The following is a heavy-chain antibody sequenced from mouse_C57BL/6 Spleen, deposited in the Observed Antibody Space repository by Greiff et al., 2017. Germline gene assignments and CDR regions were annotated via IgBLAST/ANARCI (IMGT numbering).Heavy chain of an antibody. D-gene: IGHD2-3*01. CDR2: ISSGGSYT. J-gene: IGHJ3*01. CDR1: GFTFSSYG. V-gene: IGHV5-6*01. Sequence: EVMLVESGGDLVKPGGSLKLSCAASGFTFSSYGMSWVRQTPDKRLEWVATISSGGSYTYYPDSVKGRFTISRDNAKNTLYLQMSSLKSEDTAMYYCARHDVSGWFAFWGKGILVTVSA. CDR3: ARHDVSGWFAF.